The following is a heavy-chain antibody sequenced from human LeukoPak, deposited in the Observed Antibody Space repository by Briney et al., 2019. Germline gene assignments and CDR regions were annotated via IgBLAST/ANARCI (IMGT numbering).Heavy chain of an antibody. CDR2: IYSGGST. V-gene: IGHV3-66*01. J-gene: IGHJ4*02. D-gene: IGHD5-24*01. Sequence: GGSLRLSCAASGFTVSSNYMSWVRPALGKGLEWVSVIYSGGSTYYADSVKGRFTISRDNSKNTLYLQMNSLRAEDTAVYYCAREDGYNDVFDYWGQGTLVTVAS. CDR1: GFTVSSNY. CDR3: AREDGYNDVFDY.